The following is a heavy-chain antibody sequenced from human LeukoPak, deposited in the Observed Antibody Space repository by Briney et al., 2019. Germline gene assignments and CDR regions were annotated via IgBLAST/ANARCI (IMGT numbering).Heavy chain of an antibody. CDR3: ARDNRDDYYDSSGFFGAFDI. CDR1: GGSISSGGYY. CDR2: IYYSGST. V-gene: IGHV4-31*03. J-gene: IGHJ3*02. D-gene: IGHD3-22*01. Sequence: SQTLSLTCTVSGGSISSGGYYWNWIRQHPGKGLEWIGYIYYSGSTYYNPSLRSRLTISVDTSKNQFSLKLSPVTAADTAVYYCARDNRDDYYDSSGFFGAFDIWGQGTMVTVSS.